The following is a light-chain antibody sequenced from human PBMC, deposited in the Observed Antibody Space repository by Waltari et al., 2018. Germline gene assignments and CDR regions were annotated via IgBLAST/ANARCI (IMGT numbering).Light chain of an antibody. CDR3: QHYGRSPPLT. Sequence: RASESISSTCFACCQQQPREAPRLLIYGGSGRSTGIPHRFSCSGGGREVTLTISSLEPQDYAVYYCQHYGRSPPLTFGPGTKVDIK. J-gene: IGKJ3*01. CDR2: GGS. CDR1: ESISSTC. V-gene: IGKV3-20*01.